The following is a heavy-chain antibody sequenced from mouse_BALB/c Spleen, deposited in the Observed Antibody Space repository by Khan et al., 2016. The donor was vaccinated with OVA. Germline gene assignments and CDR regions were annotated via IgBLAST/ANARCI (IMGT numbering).Heavy chain of an antibody. CDR1: GFTFSSYA. V-gene: IGHV5-9-3*01. CDR2: ISSGGHYT. Sequence: EVKLVESGGGVVKPGGSLKLSCSASGFTFSSYAMSWVRQTPEMRLEWVATISSGGHYTFYPDSVKGRFTISRDSAKNTLYLQMSSLRSEDTAMYYCARSLVDYYAMDYWGQGTSVTVSS. D-gene: IGHD2-2*01. J-gene: IGHJ4*01. CDR3: ARSLVDYYAMDY.